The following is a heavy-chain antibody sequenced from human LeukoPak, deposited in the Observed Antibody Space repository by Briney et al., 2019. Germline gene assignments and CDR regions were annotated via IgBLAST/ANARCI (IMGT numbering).Heavy chain of an antibody. J-gene: IGHJ4*02. V-gene: IGHV4-61*01. CDR1: GDSVSSGRYY. D-gene: IGHD3-10*01. Sequence: SETLSLTCTVPGDSVSSGRYYWSWIRQPPGNGLEWIGYIHNSGSTYYNPSLRSRVTISVDTSKNQFSLNLISVTAADTAIYYCARDLAGTYLDYWGQGTLVTVSS. CDR2: IHNSGST. CDR3: ARDLAGTYLDY.